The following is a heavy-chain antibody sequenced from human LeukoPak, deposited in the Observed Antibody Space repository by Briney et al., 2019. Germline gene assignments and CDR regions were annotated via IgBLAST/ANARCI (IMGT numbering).Heavy chain of an antibody. J-gene: IGHJ4*01. Sequence: SETLSLTCAVYGGSFSGYCWSWIRQPPGKGLEWIGEINHSGSTNYNPSLKSRVTISVDTSKNQFSLKLSSVTAADTAVYYCARGGVRGVMWLGYWGQETWSPSPQ. CDR2: INHSGST. CDR1: GGSFSGYC. D-gene: IGHD3-10*01. V-gene: IGHV4-34*01. CDR3: ARGGVRGVMWLGY.